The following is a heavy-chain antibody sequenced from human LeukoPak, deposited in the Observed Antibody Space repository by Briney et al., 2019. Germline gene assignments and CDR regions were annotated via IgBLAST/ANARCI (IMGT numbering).Heavy chain of an antibody. J-gene: IGHJ4*02. CDR3: ARDLAGYFDY. CDR1: GFTVSSNY. D-gene: IGHD3-10*01. V-gene: IGHV3-66*02. Sequence: PGGSLRLSCAASGFTVSSNYMSWVRQAPGKGLEWLSVIYSGGSTYYADSVKGRFTISRDNSKNTLYLQMNSLRAEDTAVYYCARDLAGYFDYWGQGTLVTVSS. CDR2: IYSGGST.